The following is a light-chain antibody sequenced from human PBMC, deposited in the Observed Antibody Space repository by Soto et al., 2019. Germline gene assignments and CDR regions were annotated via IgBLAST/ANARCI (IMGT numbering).Light chain of an antibody. Sequence: QSALTQPRSVSGSPGQSVTISCTGTSSDVGGYNYVSWYQQHPGKAPKLVIYDVSKWPSGVPARFSGSKSGNTASLTISGLQAEDEADYYCCSYAGNSLWVFGGGTKLTV. J-gene: IGLJ3*02. CDR2: DVS. V-gene: IGLV2-11*01. CDR1: SSDVGGYNY. CDR3: CSYAGNSLWV.